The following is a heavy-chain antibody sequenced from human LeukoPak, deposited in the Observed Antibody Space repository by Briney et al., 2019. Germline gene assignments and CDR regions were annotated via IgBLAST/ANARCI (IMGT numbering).Heavy chain of an antibody. CDR3: ARAAFGYSYGNFDY. Sequence: SETLSLTCTVSGGSISSYYWSWIRQPPGQGLEWIGYIYYSGSTNYNPSLKSRVTISVDTSKNQFSLKLSSVTAADTAVYYCARAAFGYSYGNFDYWGQGTLVTVSS. J-gene: IGHJ4*02. D-gene: IGHD5-18*01. CDR2: IYYSGST. CDR1: GGSISSYY. V-gene: IGHV4-59*01.